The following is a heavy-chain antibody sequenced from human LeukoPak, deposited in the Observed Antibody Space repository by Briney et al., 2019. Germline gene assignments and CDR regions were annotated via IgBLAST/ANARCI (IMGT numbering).Heavy chain of an antibody. CDR3: ARAGDYVWGSYRY. V-gene: IGHV3-23*01. CDR2: ISGSGGST. J-gene: IGHJ4*02. D-gene: IGHD3-16*02. CDR1: GFTVSSNY. Sequence: PGGSLRLSCAASGFTVSSNYMSWVRQAPGKGLEWVSAISGSGGSTYYADSVKGRFTISRDNAKNSLYLQMNSLRAEDTAVYYCARAGDYVWGSYRYWGQGTLVTVSS.